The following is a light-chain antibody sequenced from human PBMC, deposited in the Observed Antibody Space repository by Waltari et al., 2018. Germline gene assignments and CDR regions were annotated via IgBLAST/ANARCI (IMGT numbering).Light chain of an antibody. Sequence: AIRLTQSPSSLSASTGDRVTITCRASQGISSYLAWYQQKPGEAPWLLIYTTSTLQSGVPSRFSGSGSGTDFTLTISSLQSEDFATYYCQQYYSYPFAFGPGTKVDIK. V-gene: IGKV1-8*01. CDR2: TTS. CDR3: QQYYSYPFA. J-gene: IGKJ3*01. CDR1: QGISSY.